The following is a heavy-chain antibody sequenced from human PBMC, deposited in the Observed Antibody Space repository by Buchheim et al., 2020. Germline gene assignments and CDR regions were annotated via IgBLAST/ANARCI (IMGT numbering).Heavy chain of an antibody. Sequence: QVQLVESGGGVVQPGRSLRLSCAASGFTFSSYAMHWVRQAPGKGLEWVAVTSYDGSNKYYADSVKGRFTISRDNSKNTLYLQMNSLRAEDTAVYYCAGDIAAAGTFLDYWGQGTL. CDR3: AGDIAAAGTFLDY. CDR2: TSYDGSNK. J-gene: IGHJ4*02. V-gene: IGHV3-30*04. D-gene: IGHD6-13*01. CDR1: GFTFSSYA.